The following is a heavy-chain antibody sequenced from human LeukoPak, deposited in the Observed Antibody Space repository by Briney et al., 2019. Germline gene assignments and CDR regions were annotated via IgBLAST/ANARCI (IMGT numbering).Heavy chain of an antibody. D-gene: IGHD3-10*01. V-gene: IGHV1-69*13. CDR2: IIPIFGTA. Sequence: AASVKVSCKASGGTFSSYAISWVRQAPGQGLEWMGGIIPIFGTANYAQKFQGRVTITADESTSTAYMELSSLRSEDTAAYYCARGPLNYYGSGSYYNEGYWGQGTLVTVSS. CDR3: ARGPLNYYGSGSYYNEGY. J-gene: IGHJ4*02. CDR1: GGTFSSYA.